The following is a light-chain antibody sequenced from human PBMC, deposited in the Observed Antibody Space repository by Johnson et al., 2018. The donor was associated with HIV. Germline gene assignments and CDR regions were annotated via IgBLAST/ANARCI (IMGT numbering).Light chain of an antibody. J-gene: IGLJ1*01. V-gene: IGLV1-51*02. CDR2: ENN. CDR1: SSNIGNNY. Sequence: QPVLTQPPSVSAAPGQKVTISCSGSSSNIGNNYVSWYQQLPGTAPKLLIYENNKRPLGIPDRFSGSKSGTSATLGITGLQTGDEADYYCGTWDSSLSNFVFGIGTKVSVL. CDR3: GTWDSSLSNFV.